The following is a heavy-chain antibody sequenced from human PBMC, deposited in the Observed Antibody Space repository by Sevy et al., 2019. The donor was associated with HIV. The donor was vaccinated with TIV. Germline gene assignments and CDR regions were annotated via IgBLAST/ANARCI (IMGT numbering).Heavy chain of an antibody. V-gene: IGHV6-1*01. D-gene: IGHD3-10*01. CDR3: ARGRNVLLWFGQFDP. J-gene: IGHJ5*02. Sequence: KQSQTISLTCAISGDSVSSNSAAWNWIRQSPSRGLEWLGRTYYRSKWYNDYAVSVKSRITINPDTSKNQFSLQLNSVTPEDTAVYYCARGRNVLLWFGQFDPWGQGTLVTVSS. CDR2: TYYRSKWYN. CDR1: GDSVSSNSAA.